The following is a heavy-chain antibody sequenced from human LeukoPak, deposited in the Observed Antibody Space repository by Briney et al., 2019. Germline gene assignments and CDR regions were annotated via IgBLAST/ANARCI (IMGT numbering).Heavy chain of an antibody. Sequence: PGGSLRLSCAVSGLTFSSYSMNWVRQAPGKGLEWVSHISESSSSKHYADSVRGRFTVSRDNVKNSLYLQMNSLRAEDTAVYYCARDGGGPDAFDIWGQGTMVTVSS. CDR3: ARDGGGPDAFDI. J-gene: IGHJ3*02. CDR1: GLTFSSYS. V-gene: IGHV3-48*01. CDR2: ISESSSSK.